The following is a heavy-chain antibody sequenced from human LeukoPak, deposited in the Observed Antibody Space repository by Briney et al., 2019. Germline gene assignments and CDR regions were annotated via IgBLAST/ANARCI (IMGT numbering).Heavy chain of an antibody. D-gene: IGHD3-22*01. CDR1: GFTFSSYW. CDR3: ASGGNYYDSSGYYSLSY. Sequence: GGSLRLSCAASGFTFSSYWMHWVRQAPGKGLVWVSRINSDGSSTSYADSVKGRFTISRDNAKNTLYLQMNSLRAKDTAVYYCASGGNYYDSSGYYSLSYWGQGTLVTVSS. J-gene: IGHJ4*02. CDR2: INSDGSST. V-gene: IGHV3-74*01.